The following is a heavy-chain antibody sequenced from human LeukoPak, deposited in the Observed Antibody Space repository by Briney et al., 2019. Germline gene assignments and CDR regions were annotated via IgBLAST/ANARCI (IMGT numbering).Heavy chain of an antibody. J-gene: IGHJ4*02. Sequence: GGSLRLSCAASGFTFSSYAMNWVRQAPGKGLEWVSGISGSGGSTYYADSVKGRFTISRDNAKNSLYLQMNSLRAEDTAVYYCARVSIQLWSDYWGQGTLVTVSS. V-gene: IGHV3-23*01. D-gene: IGHD5-18*01. CDR3: ARVSIQLWSDY. CDR2: ISGSGGST. CDR1: GFTFSSYA.